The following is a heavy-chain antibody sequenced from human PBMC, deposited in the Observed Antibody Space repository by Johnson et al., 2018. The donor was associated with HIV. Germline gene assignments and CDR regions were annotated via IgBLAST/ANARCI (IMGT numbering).Heavy chain of an antibody. Sequence: QVQLVESGGGVQRPGGSLRLSCAASGITFSDYYMSWIRQAPGKGLEWVAFIRYDGSNKYYADSVKGRFTISRDNSKNTLYLQMDSLRPEDTAVYYCASVVVVVAATGAFDIWGQGTMVTVSS. CDR3: ASVVVVVAATGAFDI. V-gene: IGHV3-30*02. D-gene: IGHD2-15*01. CDR1: GITFSDYY. J-gene: IGHJ3*02. CDR2: IRYDGSNK.